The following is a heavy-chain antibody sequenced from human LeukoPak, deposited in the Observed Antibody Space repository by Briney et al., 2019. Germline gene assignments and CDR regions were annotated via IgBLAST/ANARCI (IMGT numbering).Heavy chain of an antibody. V-gene: IGHV1-24*01. D-gene: IGHD2/OR15-2a*01. J-gene: IGHJ4*02. CDR3: ATDFYRGRQFDY. CDR2: FDPEDVET. Sequence: EASVKVSCKVSGNTFTDLYMNWVRQAPGKGLEWMGGFDPEDVETIYAQKFQGRVTMTEDTSTETAYMELTSLRPEDTAVYYCATDFYRGRQFDYWGQGTLVTVSS. CDR1: GNTFTDLY.